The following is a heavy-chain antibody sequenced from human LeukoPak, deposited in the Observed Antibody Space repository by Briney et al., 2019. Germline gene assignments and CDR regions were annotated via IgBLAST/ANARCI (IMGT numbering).Heavy chain of an antibody. J-gene: IGHJ4*02. CDR2: INHSGST. V-gene: IGHV4-30-2*01. CDR3: ARGGIVVVPAAISTSSNFDY. CDR1: GGSISSGSYY. Sequence: PSQTLSLTCTVSGGSISSGSYYWSWIRQPPGKGLEWIGEINHSGSTNYNPSLKSRVTISVDTSKNQFSLKLSSVTAADTAVYYCARGGIVVVPAAISTSSNFDYWGQGTLVTVSS. D-gene: IGHD2-2*01.